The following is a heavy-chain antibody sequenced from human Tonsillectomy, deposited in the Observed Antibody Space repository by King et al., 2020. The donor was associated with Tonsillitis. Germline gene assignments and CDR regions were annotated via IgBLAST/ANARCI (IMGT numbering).Heavy chain of an antibody. CDR3: ARETNYVWGGQRHNWFDP. Sequence: QLQESGPGLVKPSETLSLSCNVSDDSISSSDYYWGWIRQPPGKGLEWIGSVYYSGSTYYNPSLQSRVTISVDTSNQFSLKLRFVTAADTAVYYCARETNYVWGGQRHNWFDPWGQGTLVTVSS. CDR2: VYYSGST. CDR1: DDSISSSDYY. V-gene: IGHV4-39*02. D-gene: IGHD3-16*01. J-gene: IGHJ5*02.